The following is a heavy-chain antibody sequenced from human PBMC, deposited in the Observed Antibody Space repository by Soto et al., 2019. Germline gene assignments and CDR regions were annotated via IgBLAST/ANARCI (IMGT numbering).Heavy chain of an antibody. J-gene: IGHJ4*02. D-gene: IGHD5-18*01. V-gene: IGHV3-73*02. CDR2: IRSKANSYAT. CDR1: GFTFSGSA. CDR3: TTRGYTYGYRFVSFDD. Sequence: EVQLVESGGGLVQPGGSLKLSCAASGFTFSGSAMHWVRQASGKGLEWVGRIRSKANSYATAYAASVKGRFTISRDDSKNTAYLQMNSLKTEDTAVYYCTTRGYTYGYRFVSFDDWGQGTLVTVSS.